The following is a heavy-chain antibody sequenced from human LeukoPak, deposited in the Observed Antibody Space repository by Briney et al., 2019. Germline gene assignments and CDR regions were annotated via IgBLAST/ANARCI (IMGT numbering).Heavy chain of an antibody. J-gene: IGHJ6*03. CDR2: IYYSGTT. Sequence: KPSETLSLTCTVSGGSISSSNYYWDWIRQPPGKGLEWIGTIYYSGTTYYNPSLESRVTVFEDTSKNQFSLMLTSVTAADTAVYYCARQISDYYYYYMDVWGKGTTVTVSS. CDR3: ARQISDYYYYYMDV. CDR1: GGSISSSNYY. D-gene: IGHD2-15*01. V-gene: IGHV4-39*01.